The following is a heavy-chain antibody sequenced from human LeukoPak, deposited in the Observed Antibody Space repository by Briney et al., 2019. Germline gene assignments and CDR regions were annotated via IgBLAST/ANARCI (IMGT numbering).Heavy chain of an antibody. J-gene: IGHJ4*02. Sequence: EASVKVSCKASGYTFTSYGISWVRQAPGQGLEWMGWISAYHTNTHYAQNLQGRVTMTTDTSTNTAYMELRSLRSDDTAVYYCARADYYDSSGYTVGFDYWGQGTLVTVSS. CDR1: GYTFTSYG. CDR2: ISAYHTNT. V-gene: IGHV1-18*01. D-gene: IGHD3-22*01. CDR3: ARADYYDSSGYTVGFDY.